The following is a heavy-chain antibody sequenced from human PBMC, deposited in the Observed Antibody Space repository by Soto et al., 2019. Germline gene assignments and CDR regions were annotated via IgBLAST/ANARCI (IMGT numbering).Heavy chain of an antibody. J-gene: IGHJ6*02. CDR1: GFIFADST. CDR2: IRSKAHNYAI. Sequence: EMQLVESGGALVQPGGSLQLSCAASGFIFADSTIHWVRQASGNGLEWVGRIRSKAHNYAIEYAESVKGRFVISRDNSRNTAYLQMNSLKTEHTAVYYCTRHDPVGWGDVWGQGTTVTVSS. V-gene: IGHV3-73*02. CDR3: TRHDPVGWGDV. D-gene: IGHD3-16*01.